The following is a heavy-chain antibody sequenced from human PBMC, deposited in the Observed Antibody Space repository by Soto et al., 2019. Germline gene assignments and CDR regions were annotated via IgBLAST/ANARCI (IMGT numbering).Heavy chain of an antibody. CDR3: ARDRGVMAPSGFDP. J-gene: IGHJ5*02. V-gene: IGHV4-31*03. Sequence: SETLSLTCTVSGGSISSGGYYWSWIRQHPGKGLEWIGYIYYSGSTYYNPSLKSRVTISVDTSKNQFSLKLSSVTAADTAVYYCARDRGVMAPSGFDPWGQGTLVTVSS. CDR2: IYYSGST. CDR1: GGSISSGGYY. D-gene: IGHD2-21*01.